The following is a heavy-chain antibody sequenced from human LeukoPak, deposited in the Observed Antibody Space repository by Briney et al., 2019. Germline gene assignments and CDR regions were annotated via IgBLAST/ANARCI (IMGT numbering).Heavy chain of an antibody. Sequence: ASVKVSCKASGGTFSNYAISWVRQAPGQGLEWMGGIIPIFGTANYAQKFQGRVTITADESTSTAYMELSSLRSEDTAVYYCARDQDYYGSGSYHRLDTTGLDYWGQGTLVTVSS. J-gene: IGHJ4*02. CDR2: IIPIFGTA. D-gene: IGHD3-10*01. CDR1: GGTFSNYA. V-gene: IGHV1-69*13. CDR3: ARDQDYYGSGSYHRLDTTGLDY.